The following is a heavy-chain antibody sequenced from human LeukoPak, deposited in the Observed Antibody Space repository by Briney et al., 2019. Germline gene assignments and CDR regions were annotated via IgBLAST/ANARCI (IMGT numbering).Heavy chain of an antibody. CDR1: GSSISTYY. J-gene: IGHJ4*02. CDR3: ARTYCRGGSCHFDY. CDR2: IYYSGST. V-gene: IGHV4-59*08. D-gene: IGHD2-15*01. Sequence: PSETLSLTCTVSGSSISTYYWTWIRQPPGKGLEWIGYIYYSGSTDSNPSLKSRVTISVDTSKNQISLKLSSVTAADTAVYYCARTYCRGGSCHFDYWGQGTLVTVSS.